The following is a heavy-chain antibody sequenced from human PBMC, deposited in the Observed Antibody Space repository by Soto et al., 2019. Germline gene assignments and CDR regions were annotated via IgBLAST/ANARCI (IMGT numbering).Heavy chain of an antibody. CDR2: ISYDGSNK. D-gene: IGHD6-19*01. Sequence: QVQLVESGGGVVQPGRSLRLSCAASGFTFSSYAMHWVRQAPGKGLEWVAVISYDGSNKYYADSVKGRFTISRDNSKNTLYLQMNSLRAEDTAVYYCARSSSGWPKEALDYWGQGTLVTVSS. J-gene: IGHJ4*02. CDR1: GFTFSSYA. CDR3: ARSSSGWPKEALDY. V-gene: IGHV3-30-3*01.